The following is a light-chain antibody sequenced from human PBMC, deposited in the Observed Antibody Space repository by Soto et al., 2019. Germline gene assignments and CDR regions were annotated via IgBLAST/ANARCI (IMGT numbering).Light chain of an antibody. J-gene: IGLJ1*01. CDR2: GVS. CDR1: TSDVSIYNY. V-gene: IGLV2-14*01. Sequence: QSVLTQPASVSGSPGQSITISCTGTTSDVSIYNYVSWYQQLPGKAPKLMIYGVSNRPSGVSNRFSGAKSGHTASLTISGLQVEDEADYYCCSYTSLPACVFGPGTKATVL. CDR3: CSYTSLPACV.